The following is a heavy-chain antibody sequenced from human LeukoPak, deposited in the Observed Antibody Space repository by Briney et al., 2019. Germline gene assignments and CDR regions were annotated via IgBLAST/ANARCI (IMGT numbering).Heavy chain of an antibody. CDR1: GFTFSSYA. J-gene: IGHJ4*02. D-gene: IGHD6-19*01. Sequence: PGGSLRLSCAASGFTFSSYAMHWVRQAPGKGLEWVAVISYDGSNKYYADSVKGRFTISRDNSKNTLYLQMNSLRAEDTAVYYCASWTIAVAFLDYWGQGTLVTVSS. CDR2: ISYDGSNK. V-gene: IGHV3-30-3*01. CDR3: ASWTIAVAFLDY.